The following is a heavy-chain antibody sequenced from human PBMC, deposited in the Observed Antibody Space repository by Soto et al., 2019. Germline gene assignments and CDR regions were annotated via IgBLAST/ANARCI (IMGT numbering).Heavy chain of an antibody. V-gene: IGHV1-69*01. J-gene: IGHJ4*02. CDR1: GGTFNNYA. CDR2: IIPSSGTP. Sequence: QVQLVQSGAEVKKPGSSVKVSCKASGGTFNNYAVTWVRQAPGQGLEWMGGIIPSSGTPNYAQRFQARVTITEDESRSIVYMELSSLRSEDTALYYCASSYGTSWYGDYWGQGTMVTVSS. D-gene: IGHD6-13*01. CDR3: ASSYGTSWYGDY.